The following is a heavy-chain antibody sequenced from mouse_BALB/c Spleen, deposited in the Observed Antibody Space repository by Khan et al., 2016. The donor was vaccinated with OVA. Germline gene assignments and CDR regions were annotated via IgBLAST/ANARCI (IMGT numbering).Heavy chain of an antibody. CDR2: INYSGST. V-gene: IGHV3-8*02. J-gene: IGHJ1*01. CDR1: GDSITSGY. Sequence: VQLKESGPSLVNPSQTLSLTCSVSGDSITSGYWNWIRKFPGNKLEYMGYINYSGSTSYNPSLKSRISITRDTSKNQFYLQLISVTTEDTATYLCATNYICNSYGYFDGWGAGTTVTVSS. CDR3: ATNYICNSYGYFDG. D-gene: IGHD1-1*01.